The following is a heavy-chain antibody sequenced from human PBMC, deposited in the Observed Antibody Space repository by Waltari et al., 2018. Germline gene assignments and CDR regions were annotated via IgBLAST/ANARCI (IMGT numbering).Heavy chain of an antibody. CDR1: GESFTDFY. CDR3: AIVRNDYGDYYADWYFDL. V-gene: IGHV4-34*02. J-gene: IGHJ2*01. Sequence: IELRGAGLLKPTETLSLICSVNGESFTDFYWSWIRQTPGKGLEWVADIGHTGDTNCNPSLKRRLRVSINTSQRRISLTLTSVTAADTAIYYCAIVRNDYGDYYADWYFDLWGRGTLVTVSS. D-gene: IGHD4-17*01. CDR2: IGHTGDT.